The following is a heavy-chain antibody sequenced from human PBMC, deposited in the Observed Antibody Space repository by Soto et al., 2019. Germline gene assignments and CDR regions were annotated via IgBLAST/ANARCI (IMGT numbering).Heavy chain of an antibody. Sequence: SETLSLTCAVYGGSFSNYYWVWIRQPPGKGLEWIGSIYYTGNTYYNPSLKSRVTISVDTSKNQFSLKLGSVTAADTAVYFCERHSIWLLLSDYWVQGSLVTVSS. CDR2: IYYTGNT. D-gene: IGHD3-22*01. CDR3: ERHSIWLLLSDY. V-gene: IGHV4-39*01. CDR1: GGSFSNYY. J-gene: IGHJ4*02.